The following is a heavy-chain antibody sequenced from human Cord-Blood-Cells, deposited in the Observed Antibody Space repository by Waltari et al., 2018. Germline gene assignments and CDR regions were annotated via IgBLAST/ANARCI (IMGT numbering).Heavy chain of an antibody. D-gene: IGHD3-22*01. V-gene: IGHV5-51*01. CDR3: AKTYYYDSSGYYPYFDY. Sequence: EVQLVQSGAEVKKPGESQKISCKGSGYSFTSYRIGWVRPMPGKGLEGVGINYPGDSDTRYSPSFQGQVTISADKSISTAYLQWSSLKASDTAMYYCAKTYYYDSSGYYPYFDYWGQGTLVTVSS. J-gene: IGHJ4*02. CDR1: GYSFTSYR. CDR2: NYPGDSDT.